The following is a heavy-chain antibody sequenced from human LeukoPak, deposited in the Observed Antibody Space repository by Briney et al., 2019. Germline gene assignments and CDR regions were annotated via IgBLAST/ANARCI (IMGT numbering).Heavy chain of an antibody. CDR1: GFTFSSYG. CDR3: AKDPGDYDILPFDI. CDR2: IPYDGSNK. D-gene: IGHD3-9*01. J-gene: IGHJ3*02. Sequence: GGPLRLSCAASGFTFSSYGMHWVRQAPGKGLEWVAVIPYDGSNKYYADSVNGRFTISRDNSKNTLYLQMNSLRAEDTAVYYCAKDPGDYDILPFDIWGQGTMLPVFS. V-gene: IGHV3-30*18.